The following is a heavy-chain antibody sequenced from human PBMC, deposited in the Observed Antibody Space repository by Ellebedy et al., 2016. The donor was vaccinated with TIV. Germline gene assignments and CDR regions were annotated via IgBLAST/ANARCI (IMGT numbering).Heavy chain of an antibody. D-gene: IGHD3-10*01. Sequence: GESLKISCVASGFTFNSYAMSWVRQAPGKGLEWVSSLSASGGSTYYADSVKGRFTISRDNSKNTLYLQMNSLRAEDTAVYYCAKEVTMVREVITYYHYAMDVWGQGTTVTVSS. V-gene: IGHV3-23*01. CDR1: GFTFNSYA. J-gene: IGHJ6*02. CDR2: LSASGGST. CDR3: AKEVTMVREVITYYHYAMDV.